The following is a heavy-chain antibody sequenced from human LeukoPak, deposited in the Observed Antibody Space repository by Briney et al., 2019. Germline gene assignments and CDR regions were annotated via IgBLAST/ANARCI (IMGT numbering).Heavy chain of an antibody. V-gene: IGHV3-64*01. CDR1: GFTFSSYA. D-gene: IGHD3-22*01. CDR2: ISSNGGST. J-gene: IGHJ3*02. Sequence: GGSLRLSCAASGFTFSSYAMHWVRQAPGKGLEYVSAISSNGGSTYYANSVKGRSTISRDNSKNTLYLQMGSLRAEDMAVYYCARESYYDSSGFDDAFDIWGQGTMVTVSS. CDR3: ARESYYDSSGFDDAFDI.